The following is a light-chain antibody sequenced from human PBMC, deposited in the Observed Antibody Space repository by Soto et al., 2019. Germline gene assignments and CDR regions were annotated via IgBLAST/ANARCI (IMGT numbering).Light chain of an antibody. Sequence: DIQMTQSPSFLSASVGDRVTITCRASQGISSYLAWYQQKPGKAPKLLIYAASTLQSGVQSRFSGSGSGTEFTLTISSLQPEDFATYYCQQLNSYPSFTFGPGTKVDIK. CDR3: QQLNSYPSFT. CDR2: AAS. J-gene: IGKJ3*01. CDR1: QGISSY. V-gene: IGKV1-9*01.